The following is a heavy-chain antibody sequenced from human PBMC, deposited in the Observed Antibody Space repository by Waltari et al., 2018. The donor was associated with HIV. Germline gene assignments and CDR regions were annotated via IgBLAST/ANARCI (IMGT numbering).Heavy chain of an antibody. J-gene: IGHJ4*02. D-gene: IGHD1-1*01. CDR2: ITYDGSNK. Sequence: QVQLVESGGDVVQPGGSRSLSCAVSGFTFSRYGMHWVRQAPGKGLEWMSFITYDGSNKYYADSVKGRFTISRDSSKNTLYLQMNGLRSEDTAVYYCAKDGYTPTYFDYWGQGTLVTVSS. CDR1: GFTFSRYG. CDR3: AKDGYTPTYFDY. V-gene: IGHV3-30*02.